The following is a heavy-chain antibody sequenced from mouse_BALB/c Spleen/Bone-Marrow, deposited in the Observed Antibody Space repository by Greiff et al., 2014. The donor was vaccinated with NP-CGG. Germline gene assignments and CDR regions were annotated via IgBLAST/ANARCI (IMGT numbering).Heavy chain of an antibody. CDR2: IDPGNGNT. V-gene: IGHV14-3*02. Sequence: EVKLVESGAELVKPGASVKLSCTASGFNIKDTYIHWGKQRPEQGLEWIGRIDPGNGNTKYDPKFQGKATITADTSSNTAYLQLSSQTSEDTAVYYCARYRYGNFDYWGQGTTLTVAS. J-gene: IGHJ2*01. CDR3: ARYRYGNFDY. D-gene: IGHD2-1*01. CDR1: GFNIKDTY.